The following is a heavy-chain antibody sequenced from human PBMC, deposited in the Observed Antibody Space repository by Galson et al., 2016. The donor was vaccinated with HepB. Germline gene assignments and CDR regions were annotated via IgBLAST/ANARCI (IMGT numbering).Heavy chain of an antibody. Sequence: SLRLSCAASGFTFSGYNMDWVRQPPGSGLEWVSSVDPTGKYIYYGNSMRGRFTISRDNAKNSLYLQMNALRADDTAIYYYARVHSGSYQRSYAFDIWGQGTTVTVSS. CDR3: ARVHSGSYQRSYAFDI. CDR1: GFTFSGYN. V-gene: IGHV3-21*06. J-gene: IGHJ3*02. CDR2: VDPTGKYI. D-gene: IGHD2-2*01.